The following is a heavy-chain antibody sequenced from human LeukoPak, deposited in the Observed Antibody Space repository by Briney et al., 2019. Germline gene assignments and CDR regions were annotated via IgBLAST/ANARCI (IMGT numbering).Heavy chain of an antibody. D-gene: IGHD5-18*01. CDR1: GGTFSIYA. Sequence: ASVKVSCKASGGTFSIYAISWVRQAPGQGLEWMGRIIPNLGIANYAQKFQGRVTITADKSTSTAYMELSSLRSEDTAVYYCARVDTAMVIDYWGQGTLVTVSS. V-gene: IGHV1-69*04. CDR3: ARVDTAMVIDY. CDR2: IIPNLGIA. J-gene: IGHJ4*02.